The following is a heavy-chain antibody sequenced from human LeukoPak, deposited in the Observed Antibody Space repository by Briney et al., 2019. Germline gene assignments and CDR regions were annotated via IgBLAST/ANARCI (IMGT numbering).Heavy chain of an antibody. CDR1: GYTFTGYY. D-gene: IGHD2-2*01. CDR3: ARDQDPLPAAINTGY. CDR2: INPNSGGT. V-gene: IGHV1-2*02. J-gene: IGHJ4*02. Sequence: ASVKVSCKASGYTFTGYYMHWVRQAPGQGLEWMGWINPNSGGTNYAQKFQGRVTMTRDTSISTAYMELSRLRSDDTAVYYCARDQDPLPAAINTGYWSQGTLVTVSS.